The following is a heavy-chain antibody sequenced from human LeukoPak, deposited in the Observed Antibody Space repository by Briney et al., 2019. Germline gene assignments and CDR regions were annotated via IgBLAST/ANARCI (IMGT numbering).Heavy chain of an antibody. J-gene: IGHJ4*02. D-gene: IGHD6-13*01. CDR1: GASFSSSTYY. CDR2: IYYGGGT. V-gene: IGHV4-39*01. CDR3: ARHAGGIAAAGTRPFDY. Sequence: SETLSLTCTVSGASFSSSTYYWGWIRQPPGKGLEWIGSIYYGGGTCYNPSLKSRVTMSVDTSKKQFSLKLSSVTAADTAVYYCARHAGGIAAAGTRPFDYWGQGTLVTVSS.